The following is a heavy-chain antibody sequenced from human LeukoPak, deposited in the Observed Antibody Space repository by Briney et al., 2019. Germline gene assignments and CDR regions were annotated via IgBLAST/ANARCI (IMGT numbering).Heavy chain of an antibody. CDR1: GYTFTSYG. D-gene: IGHD1-1*01. Sequence: ASVKVSCKASGYTFTSYGISWVRQAPGQGLEWMGWISPYNGNTNYAQTIQDRVTMTTDTSTSTGYMELRGLRSDDTAVYYCAREPGTGAAFDIWGQGTMVTVSS. CDR3: AREPGTGAAFDI. CDR2: ISPYNGNT. J-gene: IGHJ3*02. V-gene: IGHV1-18*01.